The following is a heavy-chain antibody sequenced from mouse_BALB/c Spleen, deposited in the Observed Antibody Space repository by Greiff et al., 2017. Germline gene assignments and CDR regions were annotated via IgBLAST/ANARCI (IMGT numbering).Heavy chain of an antibody. CDR1: GFSLTGYG. CDR3: ARAYYDYDPWFAY. CDR2: IWGDGST. J-gene: IGHJ3*01. D-gene: IGHD2-4*01. Sequence: VQGVESGPGLVAPSQSLSITCTVSGFSLTGYGVNWVRQPPGKGLEWLGMIWGDGSTDYNSALKSRLSISKDNSKSQVFLKMNSLQTDDTARYYCARAYYDYDPWFAYWGQGTLVTVSA. V-gene: IGHV2-6-7*01.